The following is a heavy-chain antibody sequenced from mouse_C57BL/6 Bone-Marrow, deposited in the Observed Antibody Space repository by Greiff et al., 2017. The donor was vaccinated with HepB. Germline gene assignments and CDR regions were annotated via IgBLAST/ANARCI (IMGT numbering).Heavy chain of an antibody. CDR3: ARYAYGSLDY. Sequence: EVQVVESGGGLVQPGGSLSLSCAASGFTFTDYYMSWVRQPPGKALEWLGFIRNKANGYTTEYSASVKGRFTISRDNSQSILYLQMNALRAADSATYYCARYAYGSLDYWGQGTTLTVSS. V-gene: IGHV7-3*01. CDR1: GFTFTDYY. CDR2: IRNKANGYTT. D-gene: IGHD1-1*01. J-gene: IGHJ2*01.